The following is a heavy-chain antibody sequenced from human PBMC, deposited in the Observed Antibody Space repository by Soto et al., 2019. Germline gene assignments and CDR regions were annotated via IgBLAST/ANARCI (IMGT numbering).Heavy chain of an antibody. D-gene: IGHD4-17*01. CDR2: IYYSGST. V-gene: IGHV4-59*08. CDR3: ASLTTANPTVTTFSYAFDI. CDR1: GGSISSYY. Sequence: SETLSLTCTVSGGSISSYYWSWIRQPPGKGLEWIGYIYYSGSTNYNPSLKSRVTISVDTSKNQFSLKLSSVTAADTAVYYCASLTTANPTVTTFSYAFDIWGQGTMVTV. J-gene: IGHJ3*02.